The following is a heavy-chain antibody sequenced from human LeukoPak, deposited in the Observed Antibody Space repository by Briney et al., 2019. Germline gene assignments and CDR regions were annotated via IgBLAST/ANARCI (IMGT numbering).Heavy chain of an antibody. J-gene: IGHJ4*02. D-gene: IGHD3-3*01. CDR2: IVVGSGST. CDR1: GFTFTSSA. V-gene: IGHV1-58*02. Sequence: ASVKVSCKASGFTFTSSAMQWVRQARGQRLEWIGWIVVGSGSTNYAQKFQERVTITRDMSTSTAYMELSSLRSEDTAVYYCAADHGRFLDPYYFDYWGRGTLVTVSS. CDR3: AADHGRFLDPYYFDY.